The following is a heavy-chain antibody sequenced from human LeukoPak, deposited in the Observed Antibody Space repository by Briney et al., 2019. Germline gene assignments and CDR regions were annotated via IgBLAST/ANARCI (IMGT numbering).Heavy chain of an antibody. CDR1: GGSISSSSYY. CDR3: ARGQDDCGGDCYKDAFDI. CDR2: IYYSGST. D-gene: IGHD2-21*01. Sequence: SETLSLTCTVSGGSISSSSYYWGWIRQPPGKGLEWIGSIYYSGSTYYNPSLKSRVTISVDTSKNQFSLKLSSVTAADTAVYYCARGQDDCGGDCYKDAFDIWGQGTMVTVSS. V-gene: IGHV4-39*07. J-gene: IGHJ3*02.